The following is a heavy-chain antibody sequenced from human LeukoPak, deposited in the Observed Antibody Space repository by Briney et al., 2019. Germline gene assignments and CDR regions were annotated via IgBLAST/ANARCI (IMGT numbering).Heavy chain of an antibody. J-gene: IGHJ4*02. Sequence: GGSLRLSCAASGFTFSTYWMSWVRQAPGKGLEWVANIKQDGSEKYYVDPVKGRFTISRDNAKNSLYLQMNSLRAEDTAVYYCARGPYYDFWSGQDYWGQGTLVTVSS. V-gene: IGHV3-7*04. CDR2: IKQDGSEK. CDR3: ARGPYYDFWSGQDY. D-gene: IGHD3-3*01. CDR1: GFTFSTYW.